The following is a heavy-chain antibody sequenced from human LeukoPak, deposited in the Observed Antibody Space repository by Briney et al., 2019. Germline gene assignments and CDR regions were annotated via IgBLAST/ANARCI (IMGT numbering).Heavy chain of an antibody. Sequence: HPGGSLKLSCAASGFTFSNYDMHWVRQVTGKGLEWVSAIGTAGDTSYPGSVKGRFTISRENAKSSLYLQMNSLRAGDTAVYYCARGLSYSTNWAFDYWGQGILVTVSS. V-gene: IGHV3-13*01. D-gene: IGHD6-13*01. CDR1: GFTFSNYD. J-gene: IGHJ4*02. CDR3: ARGLSYSTNWAFDY. CDR2: IGTAGDT.